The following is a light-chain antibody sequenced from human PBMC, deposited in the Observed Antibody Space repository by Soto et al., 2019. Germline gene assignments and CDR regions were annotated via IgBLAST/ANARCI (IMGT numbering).Light chain of an antibody. Sequence: DIQMNQSPSSLSASVGDRVTITCRASQSISTYLHWYQQKPGKAPNLLIYAASTLQSGVPSRFSGSGSGTDFTLTISSLQPEDFATYFCPHGYSTPLPFGGGTKVDIK. V-gene: IGKV1-39*01. CDR1: QSISTY. J-gene: IGKJ4*02. CDR2: AAS. CDR3: PHGYSTPLP.